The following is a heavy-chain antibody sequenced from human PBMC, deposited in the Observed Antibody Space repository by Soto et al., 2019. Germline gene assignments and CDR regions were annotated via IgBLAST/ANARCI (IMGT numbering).Heavy chain of an antibody. Sequence: EVQLVESGGGLVQPGGSLRLSCATSGFILSDCAMNWVRQAPGKGLEWVSYISSSSSVIDYADSVKGRFTVSRDNAWNSLYLQMNSLRAEDTAVYYCARDLSWGSNWYYYMDVWGKVTTVTVSS. D-gene: IGHD7-27*01. CDR1: GFILSDCA. CDR3: ARDLSWGSNWYYYMDV. J-gene: IGHJ6*03. V-gene: IGHV3-48*01. CDR2: ISSSSSVI.